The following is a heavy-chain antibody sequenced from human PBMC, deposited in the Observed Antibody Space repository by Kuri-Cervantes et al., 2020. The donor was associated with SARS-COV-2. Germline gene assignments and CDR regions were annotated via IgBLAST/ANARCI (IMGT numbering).Heavy chain of an antibody. D-gene: IGHD6-19*01. CDR3: ARIWYSSGWYYYYGMDA. J-gene: IGHJ6*02. CDR2: ISYDGSNK. CDR1: GFTFSSYA. Sequence: LSLTCAASGFTFSSYAMHWVRQAPGKGLEWVAVISYDGSNKYYADSVKGRFTISRDNSKNTLYLQMNSLRAEDTAVYYCARIWYSSGWYYYYGMDAWGQGTTVTVSS. V-gene: IGHV3-30*01.